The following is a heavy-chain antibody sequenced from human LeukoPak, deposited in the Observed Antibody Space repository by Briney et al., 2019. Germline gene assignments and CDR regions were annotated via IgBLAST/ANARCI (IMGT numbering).Heavy chain of an antibody. D-gene: IGHD3-10*01. V-gene: IGHV4-39*07. J-gene: IGHJ4*02. Sequence: PSETLSLTCTVSGGSISSSSYYWGWIRRPPGKGLEWIGSIYYSGSTYYNPSLKSRVTISVDTSKNQFSLKLSSVTAADTALYYCARESYNSGSYYNDYWGQGTLVTVSS. CDR3: ARESYNSGSYYNDY. CDR2: IYYSGST. CDR1: GGSISSSSYY.